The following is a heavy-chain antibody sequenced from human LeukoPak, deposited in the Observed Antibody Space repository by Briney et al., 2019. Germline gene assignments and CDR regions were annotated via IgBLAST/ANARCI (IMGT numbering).Heavy chain of an antibody. Sequence: SETLSLTCTVSGGSISSYYWSWIRQPAGKGLEWIGRIYTSGSTNYNPSLKSRVTMSVDTSKNQFSLKLSSVTAADTAVYYCARDSITMVRGVNSGGMDVWGQGTTVTASS. CDR3: ARDSITMVRGVNSGGMDV. D-gene: IGHD3-10*01. CDR2: IYTSGST. CDR1: GGSISSYY. V-gene: IGHV4-4*07. J-gene: IGHJ6*02.